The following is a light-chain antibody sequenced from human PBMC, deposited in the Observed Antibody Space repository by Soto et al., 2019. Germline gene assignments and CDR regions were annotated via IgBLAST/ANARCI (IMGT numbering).Light chain of an antibody. CDR2: KGT. J-gene: IGLJ1*01. CDR1: SDDVGAYNS. CDR3: CSSAPESTYV. Sequence: QSVLAQPASVSGSPGQSITISCTGTSDDVGAYNSVSWYQQLPHKAPQVILYKGTQRPSGVSSRFPGSTSGNAASLTISGLQADEEADYFCCSSAPESTYVFGTGTKLTVL. V-gene: IGLV2-23*01.